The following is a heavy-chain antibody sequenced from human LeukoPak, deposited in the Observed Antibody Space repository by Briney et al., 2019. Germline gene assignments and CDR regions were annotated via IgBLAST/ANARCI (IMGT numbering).Heavy chain of an antibody. CDR1: GVTFCAYS. Sequence: PGGSLRLSCVVSGVTFCAYSMSWVRQAPGKGLEWVSYISSSGSTIYYADSVKGRFTISRDNAKNSLYLQMNSLRAEDTAVYYCASDSSSWRGKNGMDVWGQGTTVTVSS. J-gene: IGHJ6*02. D-gene: IGHD6-13*01. CDR2: ISSSGSTI. CDR3: ASDSSSWRGKNGMDV. V-gene: IGHV3-11*01.